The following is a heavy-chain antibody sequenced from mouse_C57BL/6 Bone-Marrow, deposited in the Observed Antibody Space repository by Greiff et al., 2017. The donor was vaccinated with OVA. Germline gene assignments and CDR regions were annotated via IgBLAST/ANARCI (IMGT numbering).Heavy chain of an antibody. D-gene: IGHD2-4*01. CDR2: IWSGGST. CDR1: GFSLTSYG. V-gene: IGHV2-2*01. CDR3: ARNDYDGGPWYFDV. J-gene: IGHJ1*03. Sequence: QVQLQQSGPGLVQPSQRLSITCTVSGFSLTSYGVHWVRQSPGKGLEWLGVIWSGGSTDYNAAFISRLSISKDNSKSQVFFKMNSLQADDTAIYYCARNDYDGGPWYFDVWGTGTTVTVSA.